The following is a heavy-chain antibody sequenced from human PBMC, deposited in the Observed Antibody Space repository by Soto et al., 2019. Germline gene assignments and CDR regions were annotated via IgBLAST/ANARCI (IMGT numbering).Heavy chain of an antibody. V-gene: IGHV4-30-2*01. CDR2: IYHSGST. CDR3: ARAGDSSGPVALGY. CDR1: GGSIISGGSS. J-gene: IGHJ4*02. Sequence: PSETLCLTCAVSGGSIISGGSSWSWIRQPPGKGLEWIGYIYHSGSTYYNPSLKSRVTISVDRSKNQFSLKLSSVTAADTAVYYCARAGDSSGPVALGYWGQGTLVTSPQ. D-gene: IGHD6-19*01.